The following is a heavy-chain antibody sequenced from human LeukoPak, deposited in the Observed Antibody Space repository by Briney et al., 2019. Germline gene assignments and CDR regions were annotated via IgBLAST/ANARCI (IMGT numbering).Heavy chain of an antibody. V-gene: IGHV1-46*01. CDR3: VRRPIRYIIAAAGPSDP. J-gene: IGHJ5*02. CDR1: GYTFTSYY. Sequence: ASVKVSCKASGYTFTSYYMHWVRQAPGQGLEWMGIINPSGGSTSYAQKFQGRVTMTRNTSISTAYMELSSLRSEDTAVYYCVRRPIRYIIAAAGPSDPWGQGTLVTVSS. D-gene: IGHD6-13*01. CDR2: INPSGGST.